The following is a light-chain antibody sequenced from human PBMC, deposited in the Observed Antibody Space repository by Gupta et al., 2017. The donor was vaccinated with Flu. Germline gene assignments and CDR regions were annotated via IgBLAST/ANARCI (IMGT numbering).Light chain of an antibody. V-gene: IGKV1-39*01. CDR3: QQSDSTLYS. Sequence: DIQMTQSPSSLSASVGDRVTITCRASQSISSYLNWYQQKPGKAPKFLIYAASSLQSGVPSRFSGSGSGTDFTLTISRLQPEDFATYYCQQSDSTLYSFGQGTKLEIK. J-gene: IGKJ2*03. CDR1: QSISSY. CDR2: AAS.